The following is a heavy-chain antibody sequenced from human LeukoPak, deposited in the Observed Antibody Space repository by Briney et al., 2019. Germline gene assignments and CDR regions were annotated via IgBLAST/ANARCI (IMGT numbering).Heavy chain of an antibody. CDR2: INPKSGGI. V-gene: IGHV1-2*02. Sequence: ASVKVSCKASGYTITGYYVHWVRQAPGQGLEWMGWINPKSGGIDCAQKFQGRVTMTRDTSISTAYMELTRLTADDTAVYYCASTACSGNCYFDYWGQGTLVTVSS. D-gene: IGHD2-15*01. J-gene: IGHJ4*02. CDR3: ASTACSGNCYFDY. CDR1: GYTITGYY.